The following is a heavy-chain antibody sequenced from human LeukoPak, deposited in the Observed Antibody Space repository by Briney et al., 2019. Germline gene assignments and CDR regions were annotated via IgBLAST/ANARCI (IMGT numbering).Heavy chain of an antibody. V-gene: IGHV3-33*01. J-gene: IGHJ4*02. CDR1: GFTFSSYG. CDR2: IWSDGSNK. CDR3: ATLAPRYQLLAFDY. D-gene: IGHD2-2*01. Sequence: GGSLRLSCAASGFTFSSYGMHWVRQAPGKGLEWVAVIWSDGSNKYYADSVKGRFTISRDNSKNTLYLQMSSLRAEDTAVYYCATLAPRYQLLAFDYWGQGTLVTVSS.